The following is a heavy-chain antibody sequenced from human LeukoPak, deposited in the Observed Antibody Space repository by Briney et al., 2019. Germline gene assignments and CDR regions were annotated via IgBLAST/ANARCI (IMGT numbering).Heavy chain of an antibody. J-gene: IGHJ4*02. D-gene: IGHD2-2*01. CDR1: GYSFTRST. Sequence: ASVKVSCKASGYSFTRSTMHWVRQAPGQRLEWMGWITGNGNTKYSQQFQGRVTITWGISASAAYMALSSLRSEDTAVYYCASQLLFGSIDYWGQGALVTVSS. V-gene: IGHV1-3*01. CDR3: ASQLLFGSIDY. CDR2: ITGNGNT.